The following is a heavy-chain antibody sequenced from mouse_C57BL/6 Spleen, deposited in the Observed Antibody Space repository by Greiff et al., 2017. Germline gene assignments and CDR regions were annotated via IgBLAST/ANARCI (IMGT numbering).Heavy chain of an antibody. V-gene: IGHV1-53*01. CDR1: GYTFTSYW. J-gene: IGHJ1*03. D-gene: IGHD1-1*01. Sequence: VQLQQPGTELVKPGASVKLSCKASGYTFTSYWMHWVKQRPGQGPEGIGNINPSNGGTNYNEKVKSKATLTVYKYSSTAYMQRSSLTSEDAAFYYCARWGSSWYFDVWGTGTTVTVSS. CDR3: ARWGSSWYFDV. CDR2: INPSNGGT.